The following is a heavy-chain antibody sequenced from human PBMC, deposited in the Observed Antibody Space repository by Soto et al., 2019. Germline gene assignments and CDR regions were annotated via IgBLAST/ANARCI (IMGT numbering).Heavy chain of an antibody. J-gene: IGHJ6*02. V-gene: IGHV4-30-4*01. D-gene: IGHD3-22*01. Sequence: QVQLQESGPGMVKPSQTLSLTCTVSGGSISSGDYYWSWIRHPPVKGREWIGKIYYSGSTHNNPSLMTLVIKYVDTSKNQFSMRLNSVTAADTAVAYCARERRFHYDSSGYYLIGYYYYGMDVWGQGTTVTVS. CDR2: IYYSGST. CDR1: GGSISSGDYY. CDR3: ARERRFHYDSSGYYLIGYYYYGMDV.